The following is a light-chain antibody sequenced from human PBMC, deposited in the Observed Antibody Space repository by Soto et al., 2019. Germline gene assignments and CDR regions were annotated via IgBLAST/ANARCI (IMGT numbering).Light chain of an antibody. J-gene: IGKJ2*01. CDR1: QSVSSN. CDR3: QQYNNWPHT. V-gene: IGKV3-15*01. CDR2: GAS. Sequence: EIVMTQSPATLSVSPGERATLSCRASQSVSSNLAWYQQKPGQATRLLIYGASTRATGIPARFSGSGSGTEFTLNISSLQSEDFAVYYCQQYNNWPHTFGQGTKLEIK.